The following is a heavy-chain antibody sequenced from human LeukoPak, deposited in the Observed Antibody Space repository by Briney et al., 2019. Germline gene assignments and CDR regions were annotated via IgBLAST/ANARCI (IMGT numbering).Heavy chain of an antibody. J-gene: IGHJ5*02. CDR1: GGSISSSTYY. Sequence: PSETLSLTCTVSGGSISSSTYYWGWIRQPPGKGLEWIGSIYYSGSTYYNPSLKSRVTISVDTSKNQFSLKLSSETAADTAVYYCERHRLFCSGGSCPPNWFDPWGQGTLVTVSS. CDR2: IYYSGST. D-gene: IGHD2-15*01. CDR3: ERHRLFCSGGSCPPNWFDP. V-gene: IGHV4-39*01.